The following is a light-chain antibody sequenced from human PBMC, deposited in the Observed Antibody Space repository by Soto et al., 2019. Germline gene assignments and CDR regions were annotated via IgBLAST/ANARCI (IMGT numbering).Light chain of an antibody. CDR3: QQYDNRLFT. CDR1: QDISNY. V-gene: IGKV1-33*01. J-gene: IGKJ3*01. Sequence: DIQMTQSPSSLSASVGDRVTITCQASQDISNYLNWYQQKPGKAPKLLIYDASNLETGVPSRFSGSGSGTDFTCPISSLQPEDIATYYCQQYDNRLFTFGPGTKVDIK. CDR2: DAS.